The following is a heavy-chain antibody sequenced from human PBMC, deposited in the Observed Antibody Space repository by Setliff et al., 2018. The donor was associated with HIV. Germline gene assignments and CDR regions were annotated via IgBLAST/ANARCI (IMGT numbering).Heavy chain of an antibody. D-gene: IGHD3-10*01. CDR2: IYRDDDV. Sequence: SGPTLVNPPHTLTLTCTFSGFSLAATGVGVGWVRQPPGEGLEWLALIYRDDDVRYNPSRESTLTITKDTPKNQVVLTMSNMDPLDTATDFCEHVHYYRDADFDSWGQGILVTVSS. J-gene: IGHJ4*01. CDR3: EHVHYYRDADFDS. V-gene: IGHV2-5*02. CDR1: GFSLAATGVG.